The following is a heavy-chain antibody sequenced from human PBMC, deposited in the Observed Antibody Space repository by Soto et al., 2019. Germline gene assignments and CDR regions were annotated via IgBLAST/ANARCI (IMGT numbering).Heavy chain of an antibody. CDR2: IYWNGDK. CDR1: GFSLSTSGVG. V-gene: IGHV2-5*01. D-gene: IGHD3-3*01. Sequence: QITLKESGPTLVKPTQTLTLTCTFSGFSLSTSGVGVGWIRQPPGKALEWLALIYWNGDKRYSPSLKSRLTSTKDTSKHQVVLTMTNMDPVDTATYYCAHSSYYDFWSGYPKADYWGQGTLVTVSS. J-gene: IGHJ4*02. CDR3: AHSSYYDFWSGYPKADY.